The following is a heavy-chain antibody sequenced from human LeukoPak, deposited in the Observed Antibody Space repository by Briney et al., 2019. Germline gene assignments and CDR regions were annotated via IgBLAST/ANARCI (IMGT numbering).Heavy chain of an antibody. Sequence: GGSLRLSCAASGFTFSSYSMNWVGQAPGKGLEWVSSISSSSSYIYYADSVKGRFTISRDNAKNSLYLQMDSLRAEDTAVYYCARGWGAAAATPRGYWGQGTLVTVSS. J-gene: IGHJ4*02. CDR1: GFTFSSYS. D-gene: IGHD6-13*01. V-gene: IGHV3-21*01. CDR2: ISSSSSYI. CDR3: ARGWGAAAATPRGY.